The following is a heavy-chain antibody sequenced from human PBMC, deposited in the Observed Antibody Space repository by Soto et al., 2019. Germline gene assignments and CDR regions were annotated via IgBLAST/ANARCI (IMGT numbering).Heavy chain of an antibody. CDR1: GDSFSGPY. Sequence: QVQLQQWGAGLLKPSETLSLTCAVYGDSFSGPYWTWIRQTPGKGLEWIGEINHSGSTDYHPSLKSRVTVSVDTSKNQFSLDLSSVSAADTAVYFCARLAVTSADSFDVWGPGTMVTVSS. D-gene: IGHD4-17*01. CDR2: INHSGST. V-gene: IGHV4-34*01. J-gene: IGHJ3*01. CDR3: ARLAVTSADSFDV.